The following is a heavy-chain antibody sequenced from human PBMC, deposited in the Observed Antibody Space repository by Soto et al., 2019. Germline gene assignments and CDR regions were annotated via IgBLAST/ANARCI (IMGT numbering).Heavy chain of an antibody. CDR2: ISSSSSTI. CDR3: ARDRVSYSSSSLFD. J-gene: IGHJ4*02. D-gene: IGHD6-6*01. V-gene: IGHV3-48*02. Sequence: GGSLRLSCAASGFTFSSYSMNWVRQAPGKGLEWVSYISSSSSTIYYADSVKGRFTISRDNAKNSLYLQMNSLRDEDTAVYYCARDRVSYSSSSLFDWGQGTLVTVSS. CDR1: GFTFSSYS.